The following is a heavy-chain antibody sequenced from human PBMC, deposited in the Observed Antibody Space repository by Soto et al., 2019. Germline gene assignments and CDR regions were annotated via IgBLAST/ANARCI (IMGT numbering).Heavy chain of an antibody. CDR1: GGSISSGGYY. V-gene: IGHV4-31*03. J-gene: IGHJ6*02. CDR3: ARGGRRSPAMDV. Sequence: QVQLQESGPGLVRPSQTLSLTCTVSGGSISSGGYYWSWIRQHPGKGLEWIGYIYYSGSTDYNASLTSRVTISVDTSKNQFSLKLSSVTAADTAVYYCARGGRRSPAMDVWGQGTTVTVSS. CDR2: IYYSGST.